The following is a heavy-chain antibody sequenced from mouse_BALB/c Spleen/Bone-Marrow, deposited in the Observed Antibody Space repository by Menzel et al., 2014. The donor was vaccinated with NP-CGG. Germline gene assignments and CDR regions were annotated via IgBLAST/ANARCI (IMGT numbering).Heavy chain of an antibody. CDR2: IDPANGNT. J-gene: IGHJ2*01. D-gene: IGHD2-4*01. CDR1: GFNIXDTY. Sequence: VHVKQSGAELVKPGASVKLSCTASGFNIXDTYMHWVKQRPEQGLEWIGRIDPANGNTKYDPKFQGKATITADTSSNTAYLQLSSLTSEDTAIYYCALYYDYDVGYWGQGTTLTVSS. V-gene: IGHV14-3*02. CDR3: ALYYDYDVGY.